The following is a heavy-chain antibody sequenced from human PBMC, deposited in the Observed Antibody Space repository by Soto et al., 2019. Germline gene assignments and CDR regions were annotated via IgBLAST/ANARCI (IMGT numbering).Heavy chain of an antibody. CDR1: GYTFTSYD. V-gene: IGHV1-18*01. J-gene: IGHJ4*02. CDR3: ARGLNFYGSSYYYFNYFDY. D-gene: IGHD3-22*01. Sequence: ASVKVSCKASGYTFTSYDIIWVRQAPGQGLEWMGWISGYNGKTNYVQKLQGRVTVTTDTSTSTAYMELRSLRSDDTAVYYCARGLNFYGSSYYYFNYFDYWGQGTLVTVSS. CDR2: ISGYNGKT.